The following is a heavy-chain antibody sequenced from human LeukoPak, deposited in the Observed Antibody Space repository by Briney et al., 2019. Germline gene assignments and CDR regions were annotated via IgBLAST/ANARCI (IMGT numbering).Heavy chain of an antibody. J-gene: IGHJ4*01. CDR1: GFTFSTFTSYA. V-gene: IGHV3-23*01. D-gene: IGHD6-19*01. Sequence: GGSLRLSCVVSGFTFSTFTSYAMSWVRQAPGKGLEWVSCISGSGSSTYYADSMKGRFAISRDNSKNTLYLQMHTLRAEDTAVYYCAKSDASGCESHGYWGHGTLVTVSS. CDR2: ISGSGSST. CDR3: AKSDASGCESHGY.